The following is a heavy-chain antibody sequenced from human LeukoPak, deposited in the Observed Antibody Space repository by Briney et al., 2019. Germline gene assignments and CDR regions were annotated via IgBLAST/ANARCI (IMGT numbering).Heavy chain of an antibody. D-gene: IGHD2/OR15-2a*01. CDR3: ARDASFYAGDY. V-gene: IGHV3-33*01. J-gene: IGHJ4*02. Sequence: GGSLRLSCVASGFTFSGHGMHWARQAPGKGLEWVAVIWANGINKHYADSVKGRFTISRDNSRSTLYLQMTSLTAEDTAIYYCARDASFYAGDYWGQGTQVTVSS. CDR1: GFTFSGHG. CDR2: IWANGINK.